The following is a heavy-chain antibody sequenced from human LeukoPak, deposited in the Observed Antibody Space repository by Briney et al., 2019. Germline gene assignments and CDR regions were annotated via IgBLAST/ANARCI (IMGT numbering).Heavy chain of an antibody. CDR3: ASYKGGGTSYYYYYYMDV. J-gene: IGHJ6*03. Sequence: SETLSLTCTVSGGSISSYYWSWIRQPPGKGLEWIGYIYYNGSTNYNPSLKSRVTISVDTSKNQFSLKLSSVTAADTAVYYCASYKGGGTSYYYYYYMDVWGKGTTVTVSS. CDR1: GGSISSYY. D-gene: IGHD1-1*01. V-gene: IGHV4-59*01. CDR2: IYYNGST.